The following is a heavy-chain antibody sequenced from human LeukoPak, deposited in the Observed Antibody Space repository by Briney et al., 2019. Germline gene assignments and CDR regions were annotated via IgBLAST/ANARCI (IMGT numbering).Heavy chain of an antibody. CDR1: GVTLSNYA. CDR2: ISSSGSGGNT. D-gene: IGHD2-21*01. J-gene: IGHJ2*01. Sequence: PGGSLRLSCVASGVTLSNYAMSWARQAPGKGLEWVSGISSSGSGGNTYYADSVKGRFTISRDNSKSTLYLQMNSLRVEDTAVYYCARDAVAFAIIWYFDLWGRGTPVSVSS. V-gene: IGHV3-23*01. CDR3: ARDAVAFAIIWYFDL.